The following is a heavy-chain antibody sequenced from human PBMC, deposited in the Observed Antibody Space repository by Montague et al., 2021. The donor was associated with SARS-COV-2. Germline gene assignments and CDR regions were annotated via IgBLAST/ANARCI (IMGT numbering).Heavy chain of an antibody. V-gene: IGHV4-39*01. CDR2: IYYSGST. CDR1: GGSISSSSYY. J-gene: IGHJ4*02. D-gene: IGHD6-13*01. CDR3: ARPKYSSSWYVDY. Sequence: SETLSLTRTVSGGSISSSSYYWGWIRQPPGKGLEWIGSIYYSGSTYYNPSLKSRVTISVDTSKNQFPLKLSSVTAADTAVYYCARPKYSSSWYVDYWGQGTLVTVSS.